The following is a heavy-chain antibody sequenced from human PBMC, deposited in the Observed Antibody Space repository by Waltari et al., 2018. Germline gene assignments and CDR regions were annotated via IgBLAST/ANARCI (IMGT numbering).Heavy chain of an antibody. D-gene: IGHD3-10*01. CDR2: INHSGST. CDR1: GGSFSGYY. CDR3: ARGLGSYIY. V-gene: IGHV4-34*01. J-gene: IGHJ4*02. Sequence: QVQLQQLGAGLLKPSEPLSPTCAVYGGSFSGYYWRWIRQPSGKGLEWIGEINHSGSTKYTPTHKCPVTISVDTAKDQVALKRSSGTAANTAVYNCARGLGSYIYWGQGTLVTVSS.